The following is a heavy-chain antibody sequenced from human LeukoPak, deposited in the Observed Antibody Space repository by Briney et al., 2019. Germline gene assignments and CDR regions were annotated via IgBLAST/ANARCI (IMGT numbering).Heavy chain of an antibody. CDR2: IYSGGVYSDGTT. Sequence: GGSLRLSCAASGFIVGHNYMSWFRQAPGKGLEWVSIIYSGGVYSDGTTHYADSVEGRFTISRDNSKNTLYLQMSSLRAEDTAVYYCAKRGGYITTWQRTDTLDYWGQGTLVTVSS. J-gene: IGHJ4*02. D-gene: IGHD3-16*01. CDR3: AKRGGYITTWQRTDTLDY. V-gene: IGHV3-66*01. CDR1: GFIVGHNY.